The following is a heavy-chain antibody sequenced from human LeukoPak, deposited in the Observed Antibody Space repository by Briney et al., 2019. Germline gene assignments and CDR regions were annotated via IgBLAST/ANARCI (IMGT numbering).Heavy chain of an antibody. CDR3: ARLWVTMVRGVPFDP. CDR1: GYSISSGYY. D-gene: IGHD3-10*01. V-gene: IGHV4-38-2*01. Sequence: SETLSLTCAVSGYSISSGYYWGWIRPPPGKGLEWIGSIYHSGSTHYNPSLKSRVTISVDTSKNQFSLKLNSVTAADTAVYYCARLWVTMVRGVPFDPWGQGTLVTVSS. CDR2: IYHSGST. J-gene: IGHJ5*02.